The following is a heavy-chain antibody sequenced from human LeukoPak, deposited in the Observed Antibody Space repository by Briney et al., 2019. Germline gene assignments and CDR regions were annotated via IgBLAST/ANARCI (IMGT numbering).Heavy chain of an antibody. CDR1: GGSISSYY. CDR2: IYYSGST. CDR3: ASWPPGSWWY. Sequence: PSETLSLTCTVSGGSISSYYWSWIRQPPGKGLEWIGYIYYSGSTYYNPSLKSRVTISVDTSKNQFSLKLSSVTAADTAVYYCASWPPGSWWYWGQGTLVTVSS. D-gene: IGHD6-13*01. J-gene: IGHJ4*02. V-gene: IGHV4-59*12.